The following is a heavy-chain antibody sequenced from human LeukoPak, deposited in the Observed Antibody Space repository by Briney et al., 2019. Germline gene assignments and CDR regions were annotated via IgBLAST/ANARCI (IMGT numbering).Heavy chain of an antibody. CDR1: GGSISSSSYY. D-gene: IGHD6-19*01. V-gene: IGHV4-39*01. CDR3: ARRQTGYSNGWSFDY. J-gene: IGHJ4*02. CDR2: IYYSGST. Sequence: SETLSLTCTVSGGSISSSSYYWGWIRQPPGKGLEWIGSIYYSGSTYYNPSLKSRVTISVDTSKNQFSLKLSSVTAADTAVYYCARRQTGYSNGWSFDYWGQGTLVTVSS.